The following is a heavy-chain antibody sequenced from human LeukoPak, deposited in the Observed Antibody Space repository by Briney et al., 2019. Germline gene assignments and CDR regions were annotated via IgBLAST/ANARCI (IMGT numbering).Heavy chain of an antibody. CDR1: GGSFSGYY. Sequence: SETLSLTCAVYGGSFSGYYWSWIRQPPGKGLEWIGEINHSGSTNYNPSLKSRVTISVDTSKNQFSLKLSSVTAADTAVYYCAREEGHLYYYYGMDVWGQGTTVTVSS. J-gene: IGHJ6*02. CDR3: AREEGHLYYYYGMDV. CDR2: INHSGST. V-gene: IGHV4-34*01.